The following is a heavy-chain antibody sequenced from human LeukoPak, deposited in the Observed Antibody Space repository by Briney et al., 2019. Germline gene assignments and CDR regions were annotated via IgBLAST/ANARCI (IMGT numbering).Heavy chain of an antibody. CDR1: GFTFSDYY. Sequence: GGSLRLSCAASGFTFSDYYMSWIRQAPGKGLEWVSYISSSGSTIYYADSVKGRFTISRDNSKNTLYLQMSSLRAEDTAVYYCAKGYSGSYYGNNWFDPWGQGTLVTVSS. CDR2: ISSSGSTI. D-gene: IGHD1-26*01. CDR3: AKGYSGSYYGNNWFDP. V-gene: IGHV3-11*01. J-gene: IGHJ5*02.